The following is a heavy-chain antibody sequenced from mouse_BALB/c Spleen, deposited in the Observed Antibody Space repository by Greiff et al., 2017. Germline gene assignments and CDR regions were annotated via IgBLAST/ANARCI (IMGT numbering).Heavy chain of an antibody. Sequence: DVMLVESGGGLVKPGGSLKLSCAASGFAFSSYDMSWVRQTPEKRLEWVAYISSGGGSTYYPDTVKGRFTISRDNAKNTLYLQMSSLKSEDTAMYYCARQYDYLTWFAYWGQGTLVTVSA. CDR3: ARQYDYLTWFAY. CDR1: GFAFSSYD. D-gene: IGHD2-4*01. CDR2: ISSGGGST. J-gene: IGHJ3*01. V-gene: IGHV5-12-1*01.